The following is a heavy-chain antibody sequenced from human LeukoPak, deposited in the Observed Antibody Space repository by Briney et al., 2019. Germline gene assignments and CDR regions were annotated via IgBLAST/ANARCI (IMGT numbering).Heavy chain of an antibody. CDR1: GFTFSRGW. J-gene: IGHJ4*02. CDR2: ISDEGSIT. Sequence: GGSLRLSCAPSGFTFSRGWMHWVRQAPGKGPVWVSRISDEGSITTYADSVKGRFTISRDNAKSTMFLQMNSLRAEDTAVYFCARRYYETNVYDRHFDHWGQGILVTVS. CDR3: ARRYYETNVYDRHFDH. V-gene: IGHV3-74*03. D-gene: IGHD3-22*01.